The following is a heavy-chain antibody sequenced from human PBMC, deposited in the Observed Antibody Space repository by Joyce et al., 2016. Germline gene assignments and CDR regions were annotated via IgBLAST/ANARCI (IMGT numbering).Heavy chain of an antibody. Sequence: EVQLVESGGDLIKPGRSLRLSCTVSGFTFGDYAMNWIRQAPGKGLEGVGFMRSKVYGGTAEYAASVKGRFTISRDDSKSIAYLQMNSLKIEDTAVYYCTRDLAFCGGDCYSVWFDPWGQGTLVTVSS. V-gene: IGHV3-49*05. CDR1: GFTFGDYA. CDR3: TRDLAFCGGDCYSVWFDP. D-gene: IGHD2-21*02. J-gene: IGHJ5*02. CDR2: MRSKVYGGTA.